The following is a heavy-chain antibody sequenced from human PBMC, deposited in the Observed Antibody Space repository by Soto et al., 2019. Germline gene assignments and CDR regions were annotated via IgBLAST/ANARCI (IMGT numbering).Heavy chain of an antibody. J-gene: IGHJ6*02. CDR3: ARIVVVPAAITFRPYYYYGMDV. V-gene: IGHV4-34*01. D-gene: IGHD2-2*01. Sequence: QVQLQQWGAGLLKPSETLSLTCAVYGGSFSGYYWSWIRQPPGKVLEWIGEINHSGSTNYNPSLKSRVTISVDTSKNQFSLKLSSVTAADTAVYYCARIVVVPAAITFRPYYYYGMDVWGQGTTVTVSS. CDR1: GGSFSGYY. CDR2: INHSGST.